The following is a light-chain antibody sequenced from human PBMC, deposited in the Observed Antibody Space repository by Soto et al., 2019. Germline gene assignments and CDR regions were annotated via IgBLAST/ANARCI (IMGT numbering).Light chain of an antibody. J-gene: IGKJ4*01. Sequence: EIVLTQSPGTLSLSPGERATLSCRASQSVTSDYLAWYQQRSGQAPRLVIYGASSRASSVPDRFSGSGSETEFTLTISSLQSEDFAVYYCQQYNTWFTFGGGTKVDIK. V-gene: IGKV3-20*01. CDR3: QQYNTWFT. CDR1: QSVTSDY. CDR2: GAS.